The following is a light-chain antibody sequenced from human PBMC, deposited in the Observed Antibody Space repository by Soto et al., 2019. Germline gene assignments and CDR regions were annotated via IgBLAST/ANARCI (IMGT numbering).Light chain of an antibody. CDR3: QQYNSGLWT. V-gene: IGKV3-15*01. J-gene: IGKJ1*01. Sequence: EIVMTQSPATLSVSPGEGATLSCRASQSVSSKLAWYQQKPGQAPRLLFYGASTRATGIPARFSGSGSGTEFTLIISSLQSEDSAVYYCQQYNSGLWTFGQGTKVEIK. CDR1: QSVSSK. CDR2: GAS.